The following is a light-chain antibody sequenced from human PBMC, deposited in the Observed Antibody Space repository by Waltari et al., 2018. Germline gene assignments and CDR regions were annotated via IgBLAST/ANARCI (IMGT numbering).Light chain of an antibody. V-gene: IGKV3-11*01. Sequence: EIVLTQSPGTLSLSPGERATLSCRASQSVSSHLASYQQKPGQAPRLLIYDASNRATGIPARFSGSGSGTDFTLTISSLEPEDFATYYCQQRSNWPLCTFGQGTKLEIK. J-gene: IGKJ2*02. CDR3: QQRSNWPLCT. CDR2: DAS. CDR1: QSVSSH.